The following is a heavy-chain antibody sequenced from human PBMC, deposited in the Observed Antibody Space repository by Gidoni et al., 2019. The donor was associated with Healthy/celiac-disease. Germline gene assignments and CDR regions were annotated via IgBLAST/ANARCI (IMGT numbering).Heavy chain of an antibody. CDR2: ISAYNGNT. Sequence: QVQLVQSGAEVKKPGASVKVSCKASGYTFTSYGISWVRQAPGQGLEWMGWISAYNGNTNYAQKLQGRVTMTTDTSTSTAYMELRSLRSDDTAVYYCARVSSTYYDFWSGYYNFDYWGQGTLVTVSS. D-gene: IGHD3-3*01. CDR1: GYTFTSYG. V-gene: IGHV1-18*01. CDR3: ARVSSTYYDFWSGYYNFDY. J-gene: IGHJ4*02.